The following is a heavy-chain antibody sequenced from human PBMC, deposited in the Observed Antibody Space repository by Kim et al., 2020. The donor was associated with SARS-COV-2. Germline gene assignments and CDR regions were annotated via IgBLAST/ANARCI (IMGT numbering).Heavy chain of an antibody. Sequence: GGSLRLSCAASGFTFSSYGMHWVRQAPGKGLEWVAVISYDGSNKYYADSVKGRFTISRDNSKNTLYLQMNSLRAEDTAVYYCAKGKTSSSWYKWYFDLWGRGTLVTVSS. J-gene: IGHJ2*01. CDR3: AKGKTSSSWYKWYFDL. V-gene: IGHV3-30*18. CDR1: GFTFSSYG. CDR2: ISYDGSNK. D-gene: IGHD6-13*01.